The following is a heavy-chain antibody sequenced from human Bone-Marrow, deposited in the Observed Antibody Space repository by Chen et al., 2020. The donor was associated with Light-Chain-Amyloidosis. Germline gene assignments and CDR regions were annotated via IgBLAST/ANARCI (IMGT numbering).Heavy chain of an antibody. V-gene: IGHV1-69*01. CDR2: IIPIFGTA. D-gene: IGHD7-27*01. J-gene: IGHJ4*02. CDR1: GGTFSSYA. CDR3: ARRGDWGLFDY. Sequence: QVQLVQSGAEVKKPGSSVKVSCKASGGTFSSYAISWVRQAPGQGLEWMGGIIPIFGTANYAQKFQGRVTITAAESTSPAYMELSSLRSEDTAVYYCARRGDWGLFDYWGQGTLVTVSS.